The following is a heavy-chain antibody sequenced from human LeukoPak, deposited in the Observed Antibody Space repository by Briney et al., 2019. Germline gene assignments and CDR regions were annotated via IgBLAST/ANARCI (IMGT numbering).Heavy chain of an antibody. CDR1: GGSISSGDYY. D-gene: IGHD2-2*01. Sequence: SQTLSLTCTVSGGSISSGDYYWSWIRQPPGKGLEWIGYIYYSGSTNYNPSLKSRVTISVDTSKTQFSLKLSSVTAAATAVYYCARVNKGYCSSTSCDDSDAFDIWGPGTMVTVSS. V-gene: IGHV4-61*08. CDR3: ARVNKGYCSSTSCDDSDAFDI. CDR2: IYYSGST. J-gene: IGHJ3*02.